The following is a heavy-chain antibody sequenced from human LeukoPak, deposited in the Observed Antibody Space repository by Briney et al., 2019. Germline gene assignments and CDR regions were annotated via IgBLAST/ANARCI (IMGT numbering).Heavy chain of an antibody. CDR1: GFTFSSYT. D-gene: IGHD3-3*01. CDR3: AKGTYDFWSALDY. CDR2: SSGSGGTT. J-gene: IGHJ4*02. Sequence: GGSLRLSCAASGFTFSSYTMNWVRQAPGKGLEWVSSSGSGGTTYYADSVKGRFTISRDNSKNTLYLQMNSLRAEDTAVYYCAKGTYDFWSALDYWGQGILVTVSS. V-gene: IGHV3-23*01.